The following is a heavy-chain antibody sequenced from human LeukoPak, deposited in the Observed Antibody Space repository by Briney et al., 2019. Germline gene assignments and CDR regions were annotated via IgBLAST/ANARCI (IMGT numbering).Heavy chain of an antibody. D-gene: IGHD6-6*01. Sequence: GGSLRLSCTASGFTFGNYAMSWVRQAPGKWLEWVGFIRSKAYGGTTEYAASVKGRFTISRDDSKSIAYLQMNSLKTEDTAVYYCTRARYSSSSGVYYFDYWRQGTLVTVSS. CDR1: GFTFGNYA. CDR3: TRARYSSSSGVYYFDY. V-gene: IGHV3-49*04. J-gene: IGHJ4*02. CDR2: IRSKAYGGTT.